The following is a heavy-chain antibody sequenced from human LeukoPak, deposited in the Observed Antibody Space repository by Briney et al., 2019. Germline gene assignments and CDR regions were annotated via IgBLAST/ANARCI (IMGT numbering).Heavy chain of an antibody. V-gene: IGHV3-7*01. Sequence: GGSLRLSCAASGFMFSDYWMTWVRQAPGKGLERVANIKEDGTEKYYVESVRGRFTISRDNAKNSLYLQMSSLRAEDMAVYYCARAEWEQLRWGIEYWGQGTLVTVSS. J-gene: IGHJ4*02. CDR3: ARAEWEQLRWGIEY. CDR2: IKEDGTEK. CDR1: GFMFSDYW. D-gene: IGHD1-26*01.